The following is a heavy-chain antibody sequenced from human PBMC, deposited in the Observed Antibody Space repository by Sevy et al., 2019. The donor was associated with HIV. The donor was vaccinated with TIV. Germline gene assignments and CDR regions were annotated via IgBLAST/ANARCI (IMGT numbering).Heavy chain of an antibody. CDR2: IYHSGST. D-gene: IGHD6-13*01. CDR3: GGHAAAGTRWFDP. V-gene: IGHV4-38-2*01. CDR1: GYSISIGYY. J-gene: IGHJ5*02. Sequence: SETLSLTCAVSGYSISIGYYWGWIRQPPGKGLEWIGSIYHSGSTYYNPSLKSRVTISVDTSKNQLSLKLSSVTAADTAVYYCGGHAAAGTRWFDPWGQGTLVTVSS.